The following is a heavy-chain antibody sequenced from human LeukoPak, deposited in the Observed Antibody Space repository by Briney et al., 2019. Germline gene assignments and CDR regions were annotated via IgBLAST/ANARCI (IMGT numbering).Heavy chain of an antibody. CDR2: ISYDGSNK. CDR3: ARDLGYCSGGSCYREQWLIDY. Sequence: HPGRSLRLSCAASGFTFSGYAMHWVRQAPGKGLEWVAVISYDGSNKYYADSVKGRFTISRDNSKNTLYLQMNSLRAEDTAVYYCARDLGYCSGGSCYREQWLIDYWGQGTLVTVSS. J-gene: IGHJ4*02. CDR1: GFTFSGYA. D-gene: IGHD2-15*01. V-gene: IGHV3-30*04.